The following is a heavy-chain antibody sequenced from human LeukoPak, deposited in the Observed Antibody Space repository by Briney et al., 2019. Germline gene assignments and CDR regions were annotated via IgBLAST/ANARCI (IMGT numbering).Heavy chain of an antibody. Sequence: GGSLRLSCAASGFTFSSYAMSWVRQAPGKGLEWVSAISGSGGSTYYADSVKGRFTISRDNSKNTLYLQMNSLRAEDTAVYYCAKIGWEGYDILTGYYKGIDYWGQGTLVTVSS. J-gene: IGHJ4*02. V-gene: IGHV3-23*01. D-gene: IGHD3-9*01. CDR1: GFTFSSYA. CDR3: AKIGWEGYDILTGYYKGIDY. CDR2: ISGSGGST.